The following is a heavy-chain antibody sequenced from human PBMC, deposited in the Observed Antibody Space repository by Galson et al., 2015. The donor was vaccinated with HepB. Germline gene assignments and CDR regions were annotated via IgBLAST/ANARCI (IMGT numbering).Heavy chain of an antibody. CDR1: GFTFSGSA. J-gene: IGHJ4*02. V-gene: IGHV3-73*01. Sequence: SLRLSCAASGFTFSGSAMHWVRQASGKGLEWVGRVRSKANNYATAYAASVKGRFTISRDDSKNTAHLQMNSLKTEDTAVYYCLYGYGYWGQGTLVTVSS. CDR2: VRSKANNYAT. CDR3: LYGYGY. D-gene: IGHD5-18*01.